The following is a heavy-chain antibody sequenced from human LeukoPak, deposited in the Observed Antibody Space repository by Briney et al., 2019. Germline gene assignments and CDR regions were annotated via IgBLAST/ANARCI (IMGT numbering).Heavy chain of an antibody. Sequence: PGGSLRLSCAASGFTFSSYAMHWVRQAPGKGLEWVAVISYDGSNKYYADSVKGRFTISRDNSKNTLYLQMNSLRAEDTAVYYCARDHSEDREVVVICGLDYWGQGTLVTVSS. CDR1: GFTFSSYA. CDR2: ISYDGSNK. D-gene: IGHD3-22*01. V-gene: IGHV3-30*04. CDR3: ARDHSEDREVVVICGLDY. J-gene: IGHJ4*02.